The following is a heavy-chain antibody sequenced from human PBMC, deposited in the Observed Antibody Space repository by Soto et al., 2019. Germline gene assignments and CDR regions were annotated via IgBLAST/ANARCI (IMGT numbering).Heavy chain of an antibody. V-gene: IGHV1-3*01. CDR1: GYIFPDYA. D-gene: IGHD3-16*02. J-gene: IGHJ6*02. Sequence: QVQLVQSGAEVKKPGASAKVSCKASGYIFPDYAIHWVRQAPGHRLEWMGWINAANCITKYSQKFHGRVTFTRDTSANTAYMEVTRLKSEDTALYFWPIAPRMLYSARRDYFYRCGLYVWGQGTTVTVSS. CDR3: PIAPRMLYSARRDYFYRCGLYV. CDR2: INAANCIT.